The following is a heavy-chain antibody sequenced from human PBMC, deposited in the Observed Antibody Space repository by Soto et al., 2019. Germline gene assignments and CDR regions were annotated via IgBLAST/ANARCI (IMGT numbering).Heavy chain of an antibody. J-gene: IGHJ4*02. V-gene: IGHV1-46*01. D-gene: IGHD3-22*01. CDR2: INPSGGST. CDR3: ARDQMMGYYDSSGYYYHDY. CDR1: GYTFTSYY. Sequence: ASVKVSCKASGYTFTSYYMHWVRQAPGQGLEWMGIINPSGGSTSYAQKFQGRVTMTRDTSTSTVYMELSSLRSEDTAVYYCARDQMMGYYDSSGYYYHDYWGQGTLVTVSS.